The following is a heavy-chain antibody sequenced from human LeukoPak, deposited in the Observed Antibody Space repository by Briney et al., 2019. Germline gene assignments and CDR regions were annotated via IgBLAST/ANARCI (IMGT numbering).Heavy chain of an antibody. J-gene: IGHJ4*02. CDR1: GFTFSSYS. D-gene: IGHD3-10*01. Sequence: PGGSLRLSCAASGFTFSSYSMNWVRQAPGKGLEWVSSISSSNSYIYYADSVKGRSTISRDNAKNSLYLQMNSLRAEDTAVYYCARTYGSGSFWGQGTLVTVSS. CDR2: ISSSNSYI. CDR3: ARTYGSGSF. V-gene: IGHV3-21*01.